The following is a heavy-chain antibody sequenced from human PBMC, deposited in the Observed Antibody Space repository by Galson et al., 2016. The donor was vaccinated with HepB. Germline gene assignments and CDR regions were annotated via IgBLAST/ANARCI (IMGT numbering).Heavy chain of an antibody. V-gene: IGHV3-48*01. D-gene: IGHD1-26*01. CDR2: ISGSSSTI. J-gene: IGHJ4*02. CDR1: GFTFSTHS. Sequence: SLRLSCAVSGFTFSTHSMNWVRQAPGKGLEWVSYISGSSSTIHYADSVKGRFTISRDNAKNSLVRRMHSLRVEDTAVYYCVRDRRQWVSMGATTRFRERGIDYWGQGTLVTVSS. CDR3: VRDRRQWVSMGATTRFRERGIDY.